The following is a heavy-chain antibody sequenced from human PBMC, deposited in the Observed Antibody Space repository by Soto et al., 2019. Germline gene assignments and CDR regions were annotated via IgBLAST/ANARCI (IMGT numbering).Heavy chain of an antibody. CDR3: ARAFISGDFDWPLAY. V-gene: IGHV4-59*01. CDR1: GGSISSYY. J-gene: IGHJ4*02. Sequence: PSETLSLTCTVSGGSISSYYWSWIRQPPGKGLEWIGYIYYSGSTNYNPSLKSRVTISVDTSKNQFSLKLSSVTAADTAVYYCARAFISGDFDWPLAYWGQGTLVTVSS. D-gene: IGHD3-9*01. CDR2: IYYSGST.